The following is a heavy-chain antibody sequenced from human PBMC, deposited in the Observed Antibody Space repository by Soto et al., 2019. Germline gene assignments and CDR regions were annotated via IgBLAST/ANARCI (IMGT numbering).Heavy chain of an antibody. Sequence: SETLSLTCAVYGGSFSGYYWSWIRQPPGKGLEWIGEIIHSGSTNYNPSLKSRVTISVDTSKNQFSLKLSSVTATDTAVYFCARGNIAAALVYWGQGTLVTVSS. CDR2: IIHSGST. D-gene: IGHD6-13*01. J-gene: IGHJ4*02. CDR1: GGSFSGYY. CDR3: ARGNIAAALVY. V-gene: IGHV4-34*01.